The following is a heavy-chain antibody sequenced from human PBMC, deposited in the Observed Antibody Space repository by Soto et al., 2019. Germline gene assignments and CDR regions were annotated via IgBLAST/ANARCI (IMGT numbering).Heavy chain of an antibody. Sequence: GESLKISCKASGYSFTSSWIGSVRQMPGKGPEWMGIIYPGDSDTRYSPSSQGQVTFSVDKSISTAYIQWSSLKASDTAMSFCARQGGTGCFDRWGKGARATVS. D-gene: IGHD1-1*01. J-gene: IGHJ5*02. CDR2: IYPGDSDT. CDR1: GYSFTSSW. CDR3: ARQGGTGCFDR. V-gene: IGHV5-51*01.